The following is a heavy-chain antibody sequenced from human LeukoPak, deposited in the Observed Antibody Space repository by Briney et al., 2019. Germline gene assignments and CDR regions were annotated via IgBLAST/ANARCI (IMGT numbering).Heavy chain of an antibody. Sequence: GASVKDSCKASGGTFSSYAISWVRQAPGQGLEWMGGIIPIFRTTNYAQKFQGRVTITADESTSTAYMELSSLRSEDTAVYYCARDASIYDSRAYYYLWWGQGTLVTVSS. CDR1: GGTFSSYA. CDR3: ARDASIYDSRAYYYLW. J-gene: IGHJ4*02. CDR2: IIPIFRTT. D-gene: IGHD3-22*01. V-gene: IGHV1-69*13.